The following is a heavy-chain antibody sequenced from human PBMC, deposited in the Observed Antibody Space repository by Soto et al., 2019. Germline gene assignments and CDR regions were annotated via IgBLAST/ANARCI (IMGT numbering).Heavy chain of an antibody. CDR3: ANDWPLGTAPSWFDP. CDR2: IIPIFGTA. Sequence: SVKVSCKASGGPFSSYAISWVRQAPGQGLEWMGGIIPIFGTANYAQKLQGRVTITADESTCTAYMEQSSLRSEETAVYYCANDWPLGTAPSWFDPWGQGTLVTVSS. CDR1: GGPFSSYA. J-gene: IGHJ5*02. D-gene: IGHD3-3*01. V-gene: IGHV1-69*13.